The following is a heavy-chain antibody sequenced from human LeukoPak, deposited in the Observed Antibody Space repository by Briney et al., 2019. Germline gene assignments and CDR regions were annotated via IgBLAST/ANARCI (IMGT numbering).Heavy chain of an antibody. CDR3: AKYPTSGGYFDY. CDR1: GFTFSTYS. V-gene: IGHV3-23*01. D-gene: IGHD2-2*03. Sequence: PGGSLRLSCAASGFTFSTYSMSWVRLVPGKGLEWVSGFSGSGDNTYYTDSVKGRFTISRDNSKNTLYLQMNSLRAEDTAVFYCAKYPTSGGYFDYWGQGTLVTVSS. J-gene: IGHJ4*02. CDR2: FSGSGDNT.